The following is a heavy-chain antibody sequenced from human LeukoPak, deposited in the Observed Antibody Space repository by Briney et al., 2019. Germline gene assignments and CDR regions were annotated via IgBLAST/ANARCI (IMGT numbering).Heavy chain of an antibody. V-gene: IGHV3-23*01. CDR2: ISGSGGST. CDR1: GFTFSSYA. J-gene: IGHJ4*02. Sequence: GGSLRLSRAASGFTFSSYAMSWVRQAPGKGLEWVSAISGSGGSTYYADSVKGRFTISRDNSKNTLYLQMNSLRAEDTAVYYCANYGGRDGYNSYFDYWGQGTLVTVSS. CDR3: ANYGGRDGYNSYFDY. D-gene: IGHD5-24*01.